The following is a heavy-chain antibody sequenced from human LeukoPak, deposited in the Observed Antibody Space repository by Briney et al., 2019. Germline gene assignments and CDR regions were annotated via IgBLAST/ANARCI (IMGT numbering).Heavy chain of an antibody. D-gene: IGHD3-9*01. CDR1: GGTFTSYA. Sequence: SVKVSCKASGGTFTSYAISWVRQAPGQGLEWMGGIIPIFGTANYAQKFQGRVTITADESTSTAYMELSSLRSEDTAVYYCAINDILTGPSRDWYFDLWGRGTLVTVSS. CDR3: AINDILTGPSRDWYFDL. CDR2: IIPIFGTA. J-gene: IGHJ2*01. V-gene: IGHV1-69*01.